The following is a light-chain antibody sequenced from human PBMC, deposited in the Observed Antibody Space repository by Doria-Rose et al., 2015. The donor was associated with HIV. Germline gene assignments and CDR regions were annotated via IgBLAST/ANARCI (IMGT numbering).Light chain of an antibody. Sequence: PATLSLSPGERATLSCRASQSVSSYLAWYQQKPGQAPRLLIYDTSNRVTGIPARFSGSGSGTDFTLTISSLEPEDFAVYYCQQRSNWPGFTFGPGTKVDIK. CDR2: DTS. V-gene: IGKV3-11*01. CDR1: QSVSSY. CDR3: QQRSNWPGFT. J-gene: IGKJ3*01.